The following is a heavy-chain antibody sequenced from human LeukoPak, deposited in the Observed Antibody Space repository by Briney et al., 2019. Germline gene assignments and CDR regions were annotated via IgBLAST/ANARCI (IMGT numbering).Heavy chain of an antibody. D-gene: IGHD5-24*01. CDR2: MNPNSGNT. CDR1: GYTFTGHY. CDR3: ARVGVFRWLQLLEDAFDI. Sequence: GASAKVSCKASGYTFTGHYMHWVRQATGQGREWMGWMNPNSGNTGYAQKFEGRVTMTRNTSIRTAYMELSRLRSEDTAVYYCARVGVFRWLQLLEDAFDIWGQGTMVTVSS. V-gene: IGHV1-8*02. J-gene: IGHJ3*02.